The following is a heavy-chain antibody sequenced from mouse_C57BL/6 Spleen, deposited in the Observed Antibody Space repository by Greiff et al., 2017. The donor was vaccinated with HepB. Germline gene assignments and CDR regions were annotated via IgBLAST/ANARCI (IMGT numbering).Heavy chain of an antibody. CDR3: ARDYGGFDY. V-gene: IGHV1-82*01. CDR1: GYAFSSSW. D-gene: IGHD1-1*01. Sequence: VKLQESGPELVKPGASVKISCKASGYAFSSSWMNWVKQRPGKGLEWIGRIYPGDGDTNYNGKFKGKATLTADKSSSTAYMQLSSLTSEDSAVYFCARDYGGFDYWGQGTTLTVSS. CDR2: IYPGDGDT. J-gene: IGHJ2*01.